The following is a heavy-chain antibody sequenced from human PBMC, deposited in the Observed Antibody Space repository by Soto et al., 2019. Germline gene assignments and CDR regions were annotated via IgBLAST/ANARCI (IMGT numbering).Heavy chain of an antibody. CDR1: GFTFSSYA. CDR3: AKGLMSDYDILTGGFDP. J-gene: IGHJ5*02. D-gene: IGHD3-9*01. V-gene: IGHV3-23*01. Sequence: GGSLRLSCAASGFTFSSYAMSWVRQAPGKGLEWVSAISGSGGSTYYADSVKGRFTISRDNSKNTLYLQMNSLRAEDTAVYYCAKGLMSDYDILTGGFDPWGQGTLVTVSS. CDR2: ISGSGGST.